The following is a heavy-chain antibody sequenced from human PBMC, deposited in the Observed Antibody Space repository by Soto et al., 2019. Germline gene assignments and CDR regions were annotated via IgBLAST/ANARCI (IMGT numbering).Heavy chain of an antibody. CDR2: VYYTGSA. J-gene: IGHJ4*02. Sequence: TSETLSLTCTVSGASFSSTLYYWGWIRQPPGKWLEWIGTVYYTGSAYYNPSLKSRVTISLDTSKNQFSLRLNSVTASDTAVYYWARHGDTATDYWGQGTLVTVYS. CDR1: GASFSSTLYY. V-gene: IGHV4-39*01. CDR3: ARHGDTATDY. D-gene: IGHD5-18*01.